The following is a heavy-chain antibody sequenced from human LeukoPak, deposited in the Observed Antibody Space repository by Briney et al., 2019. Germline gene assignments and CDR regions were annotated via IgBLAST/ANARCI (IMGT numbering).Heavy chain of an antibody. CDR3: ARHSIDSSGYSLDAFDI. D-gene: IGHD3-22*01. Sequence: PSETLSLTCTVSGGSISSSSYHWGWIRQPPGKGLEWIGSMHYSGSIYYNPSLKSRVTISVDTSKNQFSLKLSSVNAAYTAVSYRARHSIDSSGYSLDAFDIWGQGTMVTVSS. CDR2: MHYSGSI. V-gene: IGHV4-39*01. CDR1: GGSISSSSYH. J-gene: IGHJ3*02.